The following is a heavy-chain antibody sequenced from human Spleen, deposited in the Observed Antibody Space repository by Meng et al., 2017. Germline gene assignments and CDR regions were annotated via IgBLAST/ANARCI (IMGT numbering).Heavy chain of an antibody. Sequence: QVRLHQWGDGLLKPSEPLSLTCAGHGGSFSGYYWSWIRQPPGKGLEWIGYIYYSGSTRYNPSLKSRVTISVDTSKNQFSLKLSPVTAADTAVYYCAGESAYSRFDYWGQGTLVTASS. V-gene: IGHV4-34*11. CDR2: IYYSGST. CDR3: AGESAYSRFDY. D-gene: IGHD5-18*01. J-gene: IGHJ4*02. CDR1: GGSFSGYY.